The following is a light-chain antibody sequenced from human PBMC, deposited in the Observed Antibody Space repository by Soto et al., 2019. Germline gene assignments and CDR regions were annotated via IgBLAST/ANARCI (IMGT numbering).Light chain of an antibody. CDR3: RQYGNSPPSVT. Sequence: EIVLTQSPNTLSLSPGETATLSCRASQSVSSGYLVWYQQKPGQAPRLLIYGASTRATGIPDRFSGSGSGTDFTLTISRLEPEDFAVYYCRQYGNSPPSVTFGPGTKVDIK. CDR2: GAS. V-gene: IGKV3-20*01. CDR1: QSVSSGY. J-gene: IGKJ3*01.